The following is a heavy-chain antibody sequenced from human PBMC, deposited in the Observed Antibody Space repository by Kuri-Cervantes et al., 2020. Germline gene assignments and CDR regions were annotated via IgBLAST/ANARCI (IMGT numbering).Heavy chain of an antibody. CDR2: LYNAGTT. CDR1: GFPVSSDY. Sequence: GGSLRLSCAVSGFPVSSDYMTWVRQAPGKGLQWVSLLYNAGTTIYADSVKGRFTISRDNSKNTLYLQMNSLRAEDTAVYYCAKAGVRYFDWLQYFDYWGQGTLVTVSS. CDR3: AKAGVRYFDWLQYFDY. D-gene: IGHD3-9*01. J-gene: IGHJ4*02. V-gene: IGHV3-66*02.